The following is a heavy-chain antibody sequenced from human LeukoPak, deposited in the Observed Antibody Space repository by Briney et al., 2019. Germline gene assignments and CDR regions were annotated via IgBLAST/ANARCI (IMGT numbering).Heavy chain of an antibody. CDR2: IYTSGST. CDR1: GGPISSGSYY. CDR3: ARELDIEAAGPFDY. Sequence: SQTLSLTCTVSGGPISSGSYYWSWIRQPAGKGLEWIGRIYTSGSTNYNPSLKSRVTISVDTSKNQFSLKLSSVTAADTAVYYCARELDIEAAGPFDYWGQGTLVTVSS. D-gene: IGHD6-13*01. J-gene: IGHJ4*02. V-gene: IGHV4-61*02.